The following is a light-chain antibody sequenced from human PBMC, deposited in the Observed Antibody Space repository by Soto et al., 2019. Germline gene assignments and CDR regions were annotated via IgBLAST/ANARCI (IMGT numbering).Light chain of an antibody. CDR3: QQYNDWPPLT. Sequence: EIVMTQSPVTLSVSPGERVTLSCRASQSVSSNLAWYQQKPGQAPRLLIYGTSTRATGVPARFSGSGSGTEFTLTISNLQSEDFAVYYCQQYNDWPPLTFGGGTKVDIK. V-gene: IGKV3-15*01. CDR2: GTS. CDR1: QSVSSN. J-gene: IGKJ4*01.